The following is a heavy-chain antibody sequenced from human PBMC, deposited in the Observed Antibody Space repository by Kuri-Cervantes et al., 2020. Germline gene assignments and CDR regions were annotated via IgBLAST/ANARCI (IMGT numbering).Heavy chain of an antibody. Sequence: GESLKISCAASGFTFSSYGMHWVRQAPGKGLEWVAVISYDGSNKYYADSVKGRFTIFRDNSKNTLYLQMNSLRAEDTAVYYCAKTHVDTAMVLSWEGAFDIWGQGTRVTGSS. J-gene: IGHJ3*02. D-gene: IGHD5-18*01. V-gene: IGHV3-30*18. CDR1: GFTFSSYG. CDR2: ISYDGSNK. CDR3: AKTHVDTAMVLSWEGAFDI.